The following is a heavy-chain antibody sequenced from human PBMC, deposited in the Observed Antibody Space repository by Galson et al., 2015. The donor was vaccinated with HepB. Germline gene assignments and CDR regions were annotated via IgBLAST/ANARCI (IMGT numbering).Heavy chain of an antibody. CDR2: INPGNGLT. D-gene: IGHD2-15*01. V-gene: IGHV1-3*01. CDR1: GYSFTSYA. CDR3: ARGGVNILVVVDTAGLWFDP. J-gene: IGHJ5*02. Sequence: SVKVSCKASGYSFTSYAIHWVRQAPGQRLEWMAWINPGNGLTEYSQKFQGRVTLTRDTSASTAYMELTSLRSEDTAVYYCARGGVNILVVVDTAGLWFDPWGQGTLVTVSS.